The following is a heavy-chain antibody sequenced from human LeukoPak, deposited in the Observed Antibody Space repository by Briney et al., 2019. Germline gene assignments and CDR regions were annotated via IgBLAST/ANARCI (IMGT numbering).Heavy chain of an antibody. CDR1: GYSLSSGYY. CDR3: ARHWVTIFGVVSWFDP. Sequence: SETLSLTCAVSGYSLSSGYYWGWIRQPPGKGLEWIGSIYHSGSTYYNPSLKSRVTISVDTSKNQFSLKLSSVTAADTAVYYCARHWVTIFGVVSWFDPWGQGTLVTVSS. D-gene: IGHD3-3*01. V-gene: IGHV4-38-2*01. J-gene: IGHJ5*02. CDR2: IYHSGST.